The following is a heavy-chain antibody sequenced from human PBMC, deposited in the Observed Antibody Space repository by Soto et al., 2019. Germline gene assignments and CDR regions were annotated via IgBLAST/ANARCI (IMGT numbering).Heavy chain of an antibody. CDR2: TSYDGSNK. CDR1: GFTFRSYV. CDR3: ARWGTTGGLDV. J-gene: IGHJ4*02. Sequence: QVQLVESGGGVVQPGASLRLSCVGSGFTFRSYVIHWVRQAPGKGLEWVALTSYDGSNKYYDDSVKGRFTISRDNSRNTVDLHIDSLRLEDTALYYCARWGTTGGLDVWGQGTLVCVSS. V-gene: IGHV3-30*19. D-gene: IGHD3-16*01.